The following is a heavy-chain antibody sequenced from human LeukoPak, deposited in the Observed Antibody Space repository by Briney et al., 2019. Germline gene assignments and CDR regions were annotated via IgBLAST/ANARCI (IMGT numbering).Heavy chain of an antibody. Sequence: CKASGGTFSSYAISWVRQAPGQGVEWMGRIIPIFGTANYAQKFQGRVTITTDESTSTASMELSSLRSEDTAVYYCASYYDSSGYGDWGQGTLVTVSS. CDR1: GGTFSSYA. V-gene: IGHV1-69*05. J-gene: IGHJ4*02. CDR3: ASYYDSSGYGD. CDR2: IIPIFGTA. D-gene: IGHD3-22*01.